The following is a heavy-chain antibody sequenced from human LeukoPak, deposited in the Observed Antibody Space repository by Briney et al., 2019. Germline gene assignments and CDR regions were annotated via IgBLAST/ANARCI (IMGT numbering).Heavy chain of an antibody. J-gene: IGHJ6*03. D-gene: IGHD3-3*01. V-gene: IGHV4-59*08. CDR2: IYYSGST. CDR3: ARHGHYDFWSGYQPDYYYYYMDV. Sequence: SETLFLTCTVSGGSISSYYWSWIRQPPGKGLEWIGYIYYSGSTNYNPSLKSRVTISVDTSKNQFSLKLSSVTAADTAVYYCARHGHYDFWSGYQPDYYYYYMDVWGKGTTVTVSS. CDR1: GGSISSYY.